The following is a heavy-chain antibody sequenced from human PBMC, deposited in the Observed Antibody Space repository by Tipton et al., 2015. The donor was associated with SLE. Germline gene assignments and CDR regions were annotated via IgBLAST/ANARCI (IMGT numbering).Heavy chain of an antibody. CDR2: ISSSGTLM. CDR1: GFNFSPYE. CDR3: VRDIGSQYKIPDAFDL. V-gene: IGHV3-48*03. J-gene: IGHJ3*01. Sequence: SLRLSCVASGFNFSPYEMNWVRQAPGKGLEWISYISSSGTLMYYTDSVRGRFTISRDSAKNSLFLQMNSLRAEDTALYHCVRDIGSQYKIPDAFDLWGPGTMVTVSS. D-gene: IGHD1-26*01.